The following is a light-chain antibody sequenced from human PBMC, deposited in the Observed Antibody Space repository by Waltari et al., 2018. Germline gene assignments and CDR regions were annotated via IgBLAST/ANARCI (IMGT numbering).Light chain of an antibody. Sequence: SYELTTPPSVSVSPGQTAIITCPGHELTNHKAYWYQLKPGQAPVLVIYKDSERPSGIPERFSGSSSGTTVTLTISGVQAEDEADYYCQSADSSGTYYVFGTGTKVTVL. V-gene: IGLV3-25*03. CDR1: ELTNHK. J-gene: IGLJ1*01. CDR2: KDS. CDR3: QSADSSGTYYV.